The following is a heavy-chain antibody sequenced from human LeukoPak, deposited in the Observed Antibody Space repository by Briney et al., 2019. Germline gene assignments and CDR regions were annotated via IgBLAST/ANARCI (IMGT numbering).Heavy chain of an antibody. CDR3: ARDHTAARPNWFDP. V-gene: IGHV1-18*01. D-gene: IGHD6-6*01. Sequence: GSSVKVSCKASVYTFPTYGTNWVRGAPRQGLEWMVWISAYNGNTDYAQKFQGRVTMTTDTSTSTAYIELRSLRSDDTAIYYCARDHTAARPNWFDPWGQGTLVTVSS. CDR1: VYTFPTYG. J-gene: IGHJ5*02. CDR2: ISAYNGNT.